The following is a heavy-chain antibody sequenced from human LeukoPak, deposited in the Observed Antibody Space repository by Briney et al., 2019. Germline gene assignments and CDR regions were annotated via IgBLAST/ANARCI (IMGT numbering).Heavy chain of an antibody. CDR3: VSDILSSYYFDY. Sequence: SETLSLTCTVSGGSISSGSYYWSWIRQPAGKGLEWIGRIYTSGSTNYNPSLKSRVTISVDTSKNQFSLKLSSVTAADTAVYYCVSDILSSYYFDYWGQGTLVTVSS. V-gene: IGHV4-61*02. CDR2: IYTSGST. CDR1: GGSISSGSYY. J-gene: IGHJ4*02. D-gene: IGHD3-9*01.